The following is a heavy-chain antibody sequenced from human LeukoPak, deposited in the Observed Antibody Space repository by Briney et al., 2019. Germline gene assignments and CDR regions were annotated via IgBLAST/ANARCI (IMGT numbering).Heavy chain of an antibody. J-gene: IGHJ4*02. CDR3: ARGAGDNWNDSTQRTSFDY. CDR1: GGSFSGYY. CDR2: INHSGST. D-gene: IGHD1-20*01. V-gene: IGHV4-34*01. Sequence: SETLSLTCAVYGGSFSGYYWSWIRQPPGKGLEWIGEINHSGSTNYNPSLKSRVTISVDTSKNQFSLKLSSVTAADTAVYYCARGAGDNWNDSTQRTSFDYWGQGALVTVSS.